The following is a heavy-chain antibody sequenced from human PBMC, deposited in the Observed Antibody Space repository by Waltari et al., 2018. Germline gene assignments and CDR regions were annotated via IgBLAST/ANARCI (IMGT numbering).Heavy chain of an antibody. D-gene: IGHD6-6*01. Sequence: QVQLQESGPGLVKPSQTLSLTCTVSGGSISRGGYYWSWIRQHPGKGLGWIGYIDYSGSTYYNPSPKSRVTIPVETPNNQFSRKLSSVTAADTAVYYCAGMGSSSSGYYFDYWGQGTLVTVSS. J-gene: IGHJ4*02. CDR2: IDYSGST. V-gene: IGHV4-31*03. CDR1: GGSISRGGYY. CDR3: AGMGSSSSGYYFDY.